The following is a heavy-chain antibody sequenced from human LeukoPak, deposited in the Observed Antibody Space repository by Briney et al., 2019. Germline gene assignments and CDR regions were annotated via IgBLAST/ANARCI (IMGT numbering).Heavy chain of an antibody. J-gene: IGHJ4*02. CDR3: ARDRYGANSPFDY. Sequence: GGSLRLSCAAPGFTFSNYGMHWVRQAPGKGLEWVAVIWYDASNKYYADSVKGRFTISRDNSKNTLYLQMNSLRAEDTAVYYCARDRYGANSPFDYWGQGTLVTVSS. V-gene: IGHV3-33*01. D-gene: IGHD4-23*01. CDR1: GFTFSNYG. CDR2: IWYDASNK.